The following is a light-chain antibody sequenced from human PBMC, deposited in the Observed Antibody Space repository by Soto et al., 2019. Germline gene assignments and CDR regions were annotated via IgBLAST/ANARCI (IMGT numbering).Light chain of an antibody. CDR1: QSVSSY. Sequence: EIVLTQSPSTLSLSPVERATLSFRASQSVSSYLAWYQQQPGQTPRLLIYDASNRTTGIPARFSGRGSGTDFTLTITSVEPEDFAVYYCQQRSNWPPITFGQGTRLEIK. CDR2: DAS. CDR3: QQRSNWPPIT. V-gene: IGKV3-11*01. J-gene: IGKJ5*01.